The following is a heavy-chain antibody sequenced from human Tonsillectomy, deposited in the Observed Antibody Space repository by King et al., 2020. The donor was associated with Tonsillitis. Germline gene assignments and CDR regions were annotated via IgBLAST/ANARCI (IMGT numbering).Heavy chain of an antibody. Sequence: VQLVESGAEVKKPGASVKVSCKASGYTFTSYDINWVRPATGQGLAWMGWMNTNSGNTCDARRFQGRVTMTRNNSISTAHIELSSLRSDDTAVYYCARIKSKRGSSGFDYWGQGPLVTVSS. D-gene: IGHD3-16*01. CDR3: ARIKSKRGSSGFDY. CDR2: MNTNSGNT. CDR1: GYTFTSYD. J-gene: IGHJ4*02. V-gene: IGHV1-8*01.